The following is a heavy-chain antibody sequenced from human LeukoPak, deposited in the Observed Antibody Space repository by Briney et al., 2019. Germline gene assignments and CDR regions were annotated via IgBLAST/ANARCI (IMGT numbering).Heavy chain of an antibody. D-gene: IGHD2-21*02. J-gene: IGHJ4*02. Sequence: SETLSLTCTVSGGSLSNYYWSWIRQPPGKGLEWIGYMYYTGSTHYNPSLKSRVTISVDTSKNQFSLKLRSVTAANTAVYYCASSHPLGSNNDYYTPFDYWGQGTLVTVSA. V-gene: IGHV4-59*01. CDR2: MYYTGST. CDR3: ASSHPLGSNNDYYTPFDY. CDR1: GGSLSNYY.